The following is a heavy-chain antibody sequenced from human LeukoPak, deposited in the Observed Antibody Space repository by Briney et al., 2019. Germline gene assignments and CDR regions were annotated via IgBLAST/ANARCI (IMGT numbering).Heavy chain of an antibody. V-gene: IGHV3-15*01. D-gene: IGHD3-3*02. CDR1: GFIFSNAW. CDR3: TISDY. Sequence: PAGSLRLSCAASGFIFSNAWMSWVRQAPGKGLEWVGRIKSKTDDGTTDYAAPVKGRFTISRDDSKNTLYLQMNSLKTEDTAVYYCTISDYWGQGTLVTVSS. J-gene: IGHJ4*02. CDR2: IKSKTDDGTT.